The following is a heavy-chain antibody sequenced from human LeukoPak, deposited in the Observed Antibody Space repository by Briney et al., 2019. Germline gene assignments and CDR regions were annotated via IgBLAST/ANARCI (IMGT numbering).Heavy chain of an antibody. J-gene: IGHJ4*02. Sequence: PGGSLRLSCAASGFTFSIYWMTWVRQAPGKGLEWVANIKQDGSEKYYVDSVKGRFTISRDNAKNSLYLQMNSLRAEDTAVYYCARNFAIDYWGQGTLVTVSS. V-gene: IGHV3-7*01. CDR1: GFTFSIYW. D-gene: IGHD3-9*01. CDR3: ARNFAIDY. CDR2: IKQDGSEK.